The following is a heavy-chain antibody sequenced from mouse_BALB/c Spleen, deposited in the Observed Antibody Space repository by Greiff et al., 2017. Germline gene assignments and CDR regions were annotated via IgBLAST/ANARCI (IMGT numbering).Heavy chain of an antibody. CDR3: TRRWSYAMDY. Sequence: DVQLQESGGGLVQPGGSMKLSCVASGFTFSSYWMSWVRQSPEKGLEWVAEIRLKSDNYATHYAESVKGKFTISRDDSKSRLYLQMNSLRAEDTGIYYCTRRWSYAMDYWGQGTSVTVSS. CDR2: IRLKSDNYAT. V-gene: IGHV6-6*02. J-gene: IGHJ4*01. D-gene: IGHD2-3*01. CDR1: GFTFSSYW.